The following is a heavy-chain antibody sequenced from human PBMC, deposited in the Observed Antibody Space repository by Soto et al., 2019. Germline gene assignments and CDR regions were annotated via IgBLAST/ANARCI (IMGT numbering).Heavy chain of an antibody. CDR2: ISGSGGST. V-gene: IGHV3-23*01. CDR1: GFTFSSYA. Sequence: EVQLLESGGGLVQPGGSLRLSCAASGFTFSSYAMSWVRQAPGKGLEWVSAISGSGGSTYYADSVKGRFTISRDNSKNTLYLQMNSLRADDTAVYYCAKSAVVSAPYYYYYGMDVWCQGTTVTVSS. D-gene: IGHD2-21*01. J-gene: IGHJ6*02. CDR3: AKSAVVSAPYYYYYGMDV.